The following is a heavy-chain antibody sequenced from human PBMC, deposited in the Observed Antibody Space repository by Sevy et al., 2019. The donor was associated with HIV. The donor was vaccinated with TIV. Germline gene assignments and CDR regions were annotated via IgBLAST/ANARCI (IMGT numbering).Heavy chain of an antibody. CDR3: ATQYSYDY. D-gene: IGHD4-4*01. V-gene: IGHV1-2*02. Sequence: ASVKVSCKASGHTFSDYYIQWVRQAPGQGLEWMGWINSNSGAISYAQKFRDRVTMTSDTSMSTAYMELSRLRSDDTAVYYCATQYSYDYWGQGTLVTVSS. CDR2: INSNSGAI. J-gene: IGHJ4*02. CDR1: GHTFSDYY.